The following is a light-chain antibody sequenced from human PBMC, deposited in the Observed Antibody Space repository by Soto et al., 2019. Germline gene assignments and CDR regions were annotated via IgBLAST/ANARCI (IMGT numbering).Light chain of an antibody. V-gene: IGLV2-14*01. CDR1: SSDVGTYNY. J-gene: IGLJ1*01. CDR2: DVI. Sequence: QSALTQPASVSGSPGQSITISCTGTSSDVGTYNYVSWYQQHPGKAPRLMMFDVISRPSGVSNRFSGSKSGSTASLTISGLQAHDEADYYCSSFRNSSTLVFGTGTKLTVL. CDR3: SSFRNSSTLV.